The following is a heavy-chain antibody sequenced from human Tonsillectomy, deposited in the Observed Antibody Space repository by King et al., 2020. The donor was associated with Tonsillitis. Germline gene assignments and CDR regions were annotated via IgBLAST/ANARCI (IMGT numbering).Heavy chain of an antibody. J-gene: IGHJ3*02. CDR2: ISYDGSNK. Sequence: VQLVESGGGVVQPGRSLRLSCAASGFTFSSYGMHWVRQAPGKGLEWVAVISYDGSNKYYADSVKGRFTISRDNSKNTLYLQMNSLRAEDTAVYYCAKDLVKGYSYGWGAFDIWGQGTMVTVSS. CDR1: GFTFSSYG. CDR3: AKDLVKGYSYGWGAFDI. D-gene: IGHD5-18*01. V-gene: IGHV3-30*18.